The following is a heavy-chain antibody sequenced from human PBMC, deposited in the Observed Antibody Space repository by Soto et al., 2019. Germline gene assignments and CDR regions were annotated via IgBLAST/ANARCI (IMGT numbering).Heavy chain of an antibody. CDR1: GYTFTSYG. J-gene: IGHJ6*02. V-gene: IGHV1-18*04. D-gene: IGHD6-13*01. Sequence: ASVKVSCKASGYTFTSYGISWVRQAPGQGLEWMGLISAYNGNTNYAKKLQGRVTMTTDTSTSTAYMELRSLRSYDTAVYYCARGSRSHIAADGPFMDXWGQGTPVTVS. CDR2: ISAYNGNT. CDR3: ARGSRSHIAADGPFMDX.